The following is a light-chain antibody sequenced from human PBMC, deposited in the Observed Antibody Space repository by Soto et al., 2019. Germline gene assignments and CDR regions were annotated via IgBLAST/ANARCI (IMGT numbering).Light chain of an antibody. Sequence: VLPQSPDTLSLSPGDRATLSCRASQSVRSTFLAWYQQKPGQAPRLLIYGASNRAAGTPERFSCSASGTEFTLTISRLEPDDSAVYYCQQYHDSPMNTFGQGTKLQIK. V-gene: IGKV3-20*01. CDR3: QQYHDSPMNT. J-gene: IGKJ2*01. CDR1: QSVRSTF. CDR2: GAS.